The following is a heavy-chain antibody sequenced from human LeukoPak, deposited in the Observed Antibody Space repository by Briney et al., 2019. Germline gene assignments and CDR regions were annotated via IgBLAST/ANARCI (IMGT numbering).Heavy chain of an antibody. V-gene: IGHV1-18*01. CDR3: ARTGLTYYHDSSGYYIDY. CDR2: ISAYNGKT. J-gene: IGHJ4*02. Sequence: ASVKVSCKASGYTFTSYGISWVRQAPGQGLEWMGWISAYNGKTNYARKLQGRVAMTTDTSTSTAYMELRSLRSDDTAVYYCARTGLTYYHDSSGYYIDYWGQGTLDTV. D-gene: IGHD3-22*01. CDR1: GYTFTSYG.